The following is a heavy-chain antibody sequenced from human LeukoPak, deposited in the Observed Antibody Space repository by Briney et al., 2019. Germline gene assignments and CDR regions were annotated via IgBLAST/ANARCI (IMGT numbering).Heavy chain of an antibody. Sequence: ASVKVSCKASGYTFTSYDINWVRQATGQGLEWMGWVNPNSGNTGYAQKFQGRVTMTRNTSISTAYMELSSLRSEDTAVYYCARVERLFGYSSSWLYYYYYYYMDVWGKGTTVTISS. J-gene: IGHJ6*03. D-gene: IGHD6-13*01. V-gene: IGHV1-8*01. CDR1: GYTFTSYD. CDR3: ARVERLFGYSSSWLYYYYYYYMDV. CDR2: VNPNSGNT.